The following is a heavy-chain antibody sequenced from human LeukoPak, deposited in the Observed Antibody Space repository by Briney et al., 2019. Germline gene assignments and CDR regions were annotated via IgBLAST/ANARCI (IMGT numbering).Heavy chain of an antibody. J-gene: IGHJ4*02. CDR1: GFIFSNYA. CDR2: ISGSGGST. Sequence: GGSLRLSCAASGFIFSNYAMSWVRQAPGKGLEWVSAISGSGGSTYYADSVKGRFTISRDNSKNTLYLQMNSLRAEDTAVYYCANVRYFDWSCFDYWGQGTLVTVSS. CDR3: ANVRYFDWSCFDY. V-gene: IGHV3-23*01. D-gene: IGHD3-9*01.